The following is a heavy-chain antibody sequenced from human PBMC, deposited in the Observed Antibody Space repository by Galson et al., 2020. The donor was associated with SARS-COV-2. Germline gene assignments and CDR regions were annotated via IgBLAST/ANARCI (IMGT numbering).Heavy chain of an antibody. CDR2: ISYDGNTA. CDR1: GFIFSGYA. J-gene: IGHJ1*01. D-gene: IGHD2-15*01. Sequence: GESLKISCAVSGFIFSGYAMHWVRQAPGKGLEWAAGISYDGNTAYYADSVKGRFTISRDNSKNTLYLQMNSLRPEDTAVYYCVRDIGYCVGRRCPGDGYFQHWGQGTLVTVSS. V-gene: IGHV3-30*04. CDR3: VRDIGYCVGRRCPGDGYFQH.